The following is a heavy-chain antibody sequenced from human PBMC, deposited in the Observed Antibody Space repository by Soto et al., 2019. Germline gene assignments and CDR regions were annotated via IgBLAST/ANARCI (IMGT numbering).Heavy chain of an antibody. V-gene: IGHV5-51*01. Sequence: WESLKISCKASGYGFATFWIVWVRQVPGKGLDCMGVIYPDDSDVTYSPAFQGKVTISADKSTTTAYLHWGDLRASDTAIYYCARHRTAGWFDPWGQGTPVTVSS. D-gene: IGHD1-1*01. CDR1: GYGFATFW. CDR2: IYPDDSDV. CDR3: ARHRTAGWFDP. J-gene: IGHJ5*02.